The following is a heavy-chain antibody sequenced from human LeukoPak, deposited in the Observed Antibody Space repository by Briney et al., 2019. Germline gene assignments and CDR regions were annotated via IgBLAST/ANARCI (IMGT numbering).Heavy chain of an antibody. Sequence: GGSLRLSCAASGFTFRSYWMSWVRQAPGKGLEWVANIKQDGSEKYYVDSVKGRFTISRDNAKNSLYLQMNSLRAEDTAVYYCAKDRGSSSWDYYYYGMDVWGQGTTVTVSS. V-gene: IGHV3-7*03. CDR1: GFTFRSYW. J-gene: IGHJ6*02. CDR3: AKDRGSSSWDYYYYGMDV. D-gene: IGHD6-13*01. CDR2: IKQDGSEK.